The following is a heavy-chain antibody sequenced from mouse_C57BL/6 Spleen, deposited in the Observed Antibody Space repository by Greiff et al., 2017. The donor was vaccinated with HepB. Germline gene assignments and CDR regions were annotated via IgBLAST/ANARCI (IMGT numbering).Heavy chain of an antibody. Sequence: QVQLQQPGAELVRPGTSVKLSCKASGYTFTSYWMHWVKQRPGQGLEWIGVIDPSDSYTNYNQKFKGKATLTVDTSSSTAYMQLSSLTSEDSAVYYCARSEGRAPWFAYWGQGTLVTVSA. CDR2: IDPSDSYT. V-gene: IGHV1-59*01. CDR3: ARSEGRAPWFAY. CDR1: GYTFTSYW. D-gene: IGHD3-3*01. J-gene: IGHJ3*01.